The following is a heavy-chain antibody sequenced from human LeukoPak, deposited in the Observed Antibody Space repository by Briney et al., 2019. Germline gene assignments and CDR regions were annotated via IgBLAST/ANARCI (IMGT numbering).Heavy chain of an antibody. CDR1: GGSISSGGYS. Sequence: PSQTLSLTCAVSGGSISSGGYSWSWIRQLSGKGLEWIGYIYHSGSTYYNPSLKSRVTISVDRSKNQFSLKLSSVTAADTAVYYCATTSRDGYNSDWDYWGQGTLVTVSS. CDR2: IYHSGST. J-gene: IGHJ4*02. V-gene: IGHV4-30-2*01. D-gene: IGHD5-24*01. CDR3: ATTSRDGYNSDWDY.